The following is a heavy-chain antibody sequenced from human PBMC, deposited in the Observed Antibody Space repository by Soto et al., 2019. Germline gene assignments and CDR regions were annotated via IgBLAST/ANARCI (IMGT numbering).Heavy chain of an antibody. Sequence: QVQLVQSGAEVKKPGASVKVSCKASGHSFTAYHMHWVRQAPGQGLEWMGWINPNSGGTKYSQKFQGRVTMTRDTSSKTVFMEMSGVRVDDTAVYVCGQALIRFMDWIPENYYVCMDVWGQGTTVTVSS. CDR2: INPNSGGT. CDR1: GHSFTAYH. CDR3: GQALIRFMDWIPENYYVCMDV. V-gene: IGHV1-2*02. J-gene: IGHJ6*02. D-gene: IGHD3-3*01.